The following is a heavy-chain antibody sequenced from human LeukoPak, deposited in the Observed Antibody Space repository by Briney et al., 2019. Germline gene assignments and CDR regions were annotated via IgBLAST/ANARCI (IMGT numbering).Heavy chain of an antibody. V-gene: IGHV3-23*01. D-gene: IGHD6-19*01. CDR2: ISGSGGST. CDR1: GFTFSSYA. J-gene: IGHJ4*02. Sequence: PGGSLRLSCAASGFTFSSYAMSWVRQAPGKGPEWVSAISGSGGSTYYADSVKGRFTISRDNSKNTLYLQMNSLRAEDTAVYYCAKPQWLVGVGADYWGQGTLVTVSS. CDR3: AKPQWLVGVGADY.